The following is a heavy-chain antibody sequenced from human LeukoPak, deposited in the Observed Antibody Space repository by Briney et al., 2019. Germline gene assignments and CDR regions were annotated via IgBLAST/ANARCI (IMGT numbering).Heavy chain of an antibody. Sequence: GGSLRLSCAASGFTFSDYEINWVRQAPGKGLEWISCISTSGSTTYYADSVKGRFTISRDNAKNSLFLQMNTLTAEDTAVYSCARGALHVFDYWGPRTPVTVSS. CDR2: ISTSGSTT. J-gene: IGHJ4*02. CDR3: ARGALHVFDY. V-gene: IGHV3-48*03. D-gene: IGHD3-10*02. CDR1: GFTFSDYE.